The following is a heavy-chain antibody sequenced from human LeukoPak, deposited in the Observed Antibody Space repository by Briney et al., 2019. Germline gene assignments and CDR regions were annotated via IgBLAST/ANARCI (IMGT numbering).Heavy chain of an antibody. CDR3: ARSKYYDYVWGSYRYTRGAEFDY. J-gene: IGHJ4*02. Sequence: GGSLRLSCAASGFTFSSYSMNWVRQAPGKGLEWVSYISSSSSTIYYADSVKGRFTISRDNAKNSLYLQMNSLREEDTAVYYCARSKYYDYVWGSYRYTRGAEFDYWGQGTLVTVSS. CDR2: ISSSSSTI. V-gene: IGHV3-48*02. D-gene: IGHD3-16*02. CDR1: GFTFSSYS.